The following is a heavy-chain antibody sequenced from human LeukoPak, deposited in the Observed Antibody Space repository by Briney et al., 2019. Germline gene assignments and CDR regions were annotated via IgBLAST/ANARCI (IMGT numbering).Heavy chain of an antibody. CDR2: ISGYNGNT. CDR1: GYTFSGYG. D-gene: IGHD1-14*01. Sequence: ASVKVSCKTSGYTFSGYGISWVRQAPGQGLEWMGWISGYNGNTKYIEKIEGRVTTTADTSTSTFYMELRSLRSDDTAVYYCARYAVSHTTSRHYYLDYWGQGTLVTVSS. CDR3: ARYAVSHTTSRHYYLDY. J-gene: IGHJ4*02. V-gene: IGHV1-18*01.